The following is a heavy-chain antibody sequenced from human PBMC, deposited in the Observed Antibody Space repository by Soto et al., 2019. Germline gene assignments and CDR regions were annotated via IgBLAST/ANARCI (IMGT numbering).Heavy chain of an antibody. CDR3: ARDSVVVPAANLYGMDV. CDR2: INPNSGGT. Sequence: ASVKVSCKASGYTFTGYYMHWVRQAPGQGLEWMGWINPNSGGTNYAQKFQGWVTMTRDTSISTAYMELSRLRSDDTAVYYCARDSVVVPAANLYGMDVWGQGTTDTVSS. V-gene: IGHV1-2*04. CDR1: GYTFTGYY. J-gene: IGHJ6*02. D-gene: IGHD2-2*01.